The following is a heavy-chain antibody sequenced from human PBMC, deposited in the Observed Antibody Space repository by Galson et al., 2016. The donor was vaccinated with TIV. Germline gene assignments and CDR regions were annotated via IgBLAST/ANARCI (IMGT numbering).Heavy chain of an antibody. V-gene: IGHV1-3*01. CDR1: GYMFIYHA. J-gene: IGHJ4*03. Sequence: SVKVSCKASGYMFIYHAVHWVRQAPGQRLEWMGWINCGNGNTKYAQKFKGRVTITRDTSASTVYMELSSLTSDDTSVYFCARDSPGAAKFFDYWGQGTTVAVSS. D-gene: IGHD7-27*01. CDR3: ARDSPGAAKFFDY. CDR2: INCGNGNT.